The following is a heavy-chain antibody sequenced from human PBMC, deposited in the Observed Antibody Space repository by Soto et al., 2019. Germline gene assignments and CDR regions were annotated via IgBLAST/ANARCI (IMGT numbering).Heavy chain of an antibody. Sequence: PSETLSLTCNVSGGSISDFYWSWIGQAPGKRLEWIGYLYYTGSTNYNPALKSRVTISLDTSKNQFSLKVRSVTAADTAVYYCARGGGYDFRSSQAPPIDVWGQGTTVPVSS. D-gene: IGHD3-3*01. J-gene: IGHJ6*02. CDR3: ARGGGYDFRSSQAPPIDV. V-gene: IGHV4-59*13. CDR1: GGSISDFY. CDR2: LYYTGST.